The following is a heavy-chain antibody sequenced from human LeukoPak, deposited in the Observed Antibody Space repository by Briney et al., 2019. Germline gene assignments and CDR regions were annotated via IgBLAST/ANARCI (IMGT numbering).Heavy chain of an antibody. J-gene: IGHJ5*02. CDR3: ARGLPRFTLNGNWFDP. CDR1: GFTFSSYW. Sequence: GGSLRLSCAASGFTFSSYWMSWVRQAPGKGLEWVANIKQDGSEKYYVDSVKGRFTISRDNAKNSLYLQMNSLRAEDTAVYYCARGLPRFTLNGNWFDPWGQGTLVTVSS. CDR2: IKQDGSEK. V-gene: IGHV3-7*01. D-gene: IGHD1-1*01.